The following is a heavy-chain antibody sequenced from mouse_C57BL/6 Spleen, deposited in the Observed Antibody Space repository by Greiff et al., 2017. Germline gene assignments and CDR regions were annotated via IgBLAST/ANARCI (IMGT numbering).Heavy chain of an antibody. Sequence: EVQRVESGAELVKPGASVKLSCTASGFNIKDYYMHWVKQRTEQGLEWIVRIDPEDGETKYAPKFQGKATITANTSSNTAYLQLSSLTSEDTAVYYCARSYSNYDYFDDWGQGTTLTVSS. CDR2: IDPEDGET. J-gene: IGHJ2*01. V-gene: IGHV14-2*01. CDR1: GFNIKDYY. CDR3: ARSYSNYDYFDD. D-gene: IGHD2-5*01.